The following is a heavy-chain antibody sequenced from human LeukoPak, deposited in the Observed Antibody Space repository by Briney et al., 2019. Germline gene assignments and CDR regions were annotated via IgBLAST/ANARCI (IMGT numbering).Heavy chain of an antibody. Sequence: GGSLRLSCAASGFTLRNYWMHWVRQVPGKRLVWVSRISGDGSVTNYADSVKGRFTISRDNAKNTLFLQINSLRAEDTAVYYCARCSSSSGGASYYLDYWGHGTVVTVSS. V-gene: IGHV3-74*01. J-gene: IGHJ4*01. CDR2: ISGDGSVT. D-gene: IGHD6-6*01. CDR3: ARCSSSSGGASYYLDY. CDR1: GFTLRNYW.